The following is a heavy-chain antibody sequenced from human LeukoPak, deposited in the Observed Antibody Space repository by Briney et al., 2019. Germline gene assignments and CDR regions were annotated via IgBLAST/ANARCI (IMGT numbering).Heavy chain of an antibody. D-gene: IGHD4-11*01. Sequence: SVKVSCKASGGTFSSYAISWVRQAPGQGLEWMGGVIPIFGTANYAQKFQGRVTITTDESTSTAYMELSSLRSEDAAVYYCATSDYSNSASYSYYYMDVWGKGTTVTVSS. J-gene: IGHJ6*03. V-gene: IGHV1-69*05. CDR1: GGTFSSYA. CDR3: ATSDYSNSASYSYYYMDV. CDR2: VIPIFGTA.